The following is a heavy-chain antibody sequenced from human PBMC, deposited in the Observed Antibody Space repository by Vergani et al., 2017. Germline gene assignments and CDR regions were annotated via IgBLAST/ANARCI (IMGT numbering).Heavy chain of an antibody. CDR3: ARVMYRDEASTGYRLEGMDI. CDR1: NDSVSNTFYY. D-gene: IGHD3-9*01. J-gene: IGHJ4*02. Sequence: QVQLQESGPGLVKPSETLSLTCTVSNDSVSNTFYYWGWIRQTPGKGLEWIGSIYYSGSTYYNPSLESRVTMSVDTSKNQFSLKLRSVTAADTAVYFCARVMYRDEASTGYRLEGMDIWGQGTLVTVSS. V-gene: IGHV4-39*07. CDR2: IYYSGST.